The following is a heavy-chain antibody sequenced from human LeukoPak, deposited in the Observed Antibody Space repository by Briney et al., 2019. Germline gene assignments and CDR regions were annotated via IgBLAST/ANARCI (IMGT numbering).Heavy chain of an antibody. D-gene: IGHD3-3*01. CDR2: IKQDGSEK. CDR1: VFTFRSYW. CDR3: AREPVVGYDFWSGYYTGEDDY. J-gene: IGHJ4*02. Sequence: GGSLRLSCAASVFTFRSYWMSWVRQAPGKGLEWVANIKQDGSEKYYVDSVKSRFTISRDNAKNSLYLQMNSLRAEDTAVYYCAREPVVGYDFWSGYYTGEDDYWGQGTLVTVSS. V-gene: IGHV3-7*01.